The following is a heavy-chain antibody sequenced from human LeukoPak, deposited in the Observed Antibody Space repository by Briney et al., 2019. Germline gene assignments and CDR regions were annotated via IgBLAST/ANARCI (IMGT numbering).Heavy chain of an antibody. J-gene: IGHJ5*02. CDR1: GFTFSSYS. CDR2: ISSSSYI. CDR3: ARRGSFSTRYAFS. Sequence: GGSLRLSCAASGFTFSSYSMNWVRQAPGKGLEWVSSISSSSYIYYADSVKGRFTISRDNAKNSLYLQMNSLRAEDTAVYYCARRGSFSTRYAFSWGQGTLVTVSS. V-gene: IGHV3-21*01. D-gene: IGHD3-16*01.